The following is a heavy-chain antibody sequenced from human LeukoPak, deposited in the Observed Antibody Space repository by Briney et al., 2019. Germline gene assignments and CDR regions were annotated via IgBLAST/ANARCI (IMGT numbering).Heavy chain of an antibody. Sequence: GGSLRLSCAASGFSFSLYDMAWFRQIPGKGLEWVSTINDNSRNTHYADSVKARFTIRRDNSKTTMYLQMHSLRVEDTGLYYCTKDAGPVYDWFDPWGPGTRVTVSS. CDR1: GFSFSLYD. CDR3: TKDAGPVYDWFDP. CDR2: INDNSRNT. V-gene: IGHV3-23*01. J-gene: IGHJ5*02. D-gene: IGHD5/OR15-5a*01.